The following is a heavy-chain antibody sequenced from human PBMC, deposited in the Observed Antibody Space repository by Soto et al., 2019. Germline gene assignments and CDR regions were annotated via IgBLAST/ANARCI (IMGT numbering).Heavy chain of an antibody. CDR3: AKDIREYSSGWTYFDY. Sequence: PGGSLRLSCAASGFTFHDYAMHWVRQGQGKGLEWVSGIAWNSGSIDYADSVKGRFTISRDNAKNSLYLQMNSLRAEDTALYYCAKDIREYSSGWTYFDYWGHGTLVTVS. V-gene: IGHV3-9*01. J-gene: IGHJ4*01. CDR1: GFTFHDYA. CDR2: IAWNSGSI. D-gene: IGHD6-19*01.